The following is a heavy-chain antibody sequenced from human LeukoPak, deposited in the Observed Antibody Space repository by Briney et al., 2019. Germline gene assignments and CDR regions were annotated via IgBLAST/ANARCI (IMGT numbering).Heavy chain of an antibody. V-gene: IGHV4-61*02. Sequence: SETLSLTCNVSGGSISSGGYYWTWIRQPAGKGLEWIGRIYTSGSTNYNPSLKSRVTMSVDTSKNQFSLKLSSVTAADTAVYYCARGGGNSFDYWGQGTLVTVSS. D-gene: IGHD3-16*01. CDR2: IYTSGST. J-gene: IGHJ4*02. CDR3: ARGGGNSFDY. CDR1: GGSISSGGYY.